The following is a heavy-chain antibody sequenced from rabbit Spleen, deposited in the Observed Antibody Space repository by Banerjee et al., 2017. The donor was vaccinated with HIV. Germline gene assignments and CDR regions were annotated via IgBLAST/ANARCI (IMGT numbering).Heavy chain of an antibody. V-gene: IGHV1S40*01. Sequence: QSLEESGGDLVKPGASLTLTCIASGVSFSGDSYMCWVRQAPGKGLEWIVCIDTGSSGFTYFANWAKGRFTISKTSSTTVTLQMTSLTAADTATYFCARGIVYGYSGDTYPPYGMDLWGPGTLVTVS. D-gene: IGHD6-1*01. CDR3: ARGIVYGYSGDTYPPYGMDL. J-gene: IGHJ6*01. CDR1: GVSFSGDSY. CDR2: IDTGSSGFT.